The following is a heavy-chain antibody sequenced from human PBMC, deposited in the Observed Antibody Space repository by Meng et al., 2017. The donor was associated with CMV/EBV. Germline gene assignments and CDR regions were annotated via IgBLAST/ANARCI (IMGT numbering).Heavy chain of an antibody. D-gene: IGHD6-13*01. V-gene: IGHV4-39*07. CDR3: ARGGIAAAGTYYYGMDV. J-gene: IGHJ6*02. Sequence: SETLSLTCTVSGGSISSSSYYWGWIRQPPGKGLEWIGSIYYSGSTYYNPSLKSRVTISVDTSKNQFSLKLSSVTAADTAVYYCARGGIAAAGTYYYGMDVWGQGTTVTVSS. CDR1: GGSISSSSYY. CDR2: IYYSGST.